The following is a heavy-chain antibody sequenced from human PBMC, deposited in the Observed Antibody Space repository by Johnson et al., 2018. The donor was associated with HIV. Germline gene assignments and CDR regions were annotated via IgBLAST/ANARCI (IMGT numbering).Heavy chain of an antibody. CDR1: GFTFSSYA. Sequence: VQLVESGGGLVQPGGSLRLSCAASGFTFSSYAMSWVRQAPGKGLAWVSAISGSGGSTYYAASVKGRFTISRDNSKNTLYLQMNSLRAEDTAVYYCARNGLIPAAKGVAFDIWGQGTTVTVSS. V-gene: IGHV3-23*04. CDR2: ISGSGGST. CDR3: ARNGLIPAAKGVAFDI. J-gene: IGHJ3*02. D-gene: IGHD2-2*01.